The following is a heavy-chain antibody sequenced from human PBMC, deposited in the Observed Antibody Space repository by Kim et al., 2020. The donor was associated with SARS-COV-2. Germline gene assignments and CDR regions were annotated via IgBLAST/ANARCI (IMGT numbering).Heavy chain of an antibody. V-gene: IGHV1-69*13. D-gene: IGHD6-13*01. Sequence: SVKVSCKASGGTFSSYAISWVRQAPGQGLEWMGGIIPIFGTANYAQKFQGRVTITADESTSTAYMELSSLRSEDTAVYYCSRGLPGIAAAGTQITVGYYFDYWGQGTLVTVSS. CDR2: IIPIFGTA. J-gene: IGHJ4*02. CDR3: SRGLPGIAAAGTQITVGYYFDY. CDR1: GGTFSSYA.